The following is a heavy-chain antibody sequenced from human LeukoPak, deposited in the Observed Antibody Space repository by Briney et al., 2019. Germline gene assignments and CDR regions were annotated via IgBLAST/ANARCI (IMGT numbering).Heavy chain of an antibody. CDR3: ATEVKAAAGIDTGSYYYNGMDV. CDR2: IWNDGSNK. V-gene: IGHV3-33*01. J-gene: IGHJ6*02. CDR1: GFSFYTYG. D-gene: IGHD6-13*01. Sequence: GGSLRLSCAVSGFSFYTYGIHWVRHAPGKGLEWVAVIWNDGSNKYYADSVKGRFTIFRDNSKNTLYLQMNSLRTEDTAVYFCATEVKAAAGIDTGSYYYNGMDVWGQGTTVTVSS.